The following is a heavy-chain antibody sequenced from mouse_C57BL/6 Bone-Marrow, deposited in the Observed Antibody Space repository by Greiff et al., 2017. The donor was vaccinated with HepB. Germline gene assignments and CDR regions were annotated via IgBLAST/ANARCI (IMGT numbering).Heavy chain of an antibody. J-gene: IGHJ2*01. CDR3: ARQAYGSSYGY. D-gene: IGHD1-1*01. Sequence: EVQLQESGGDLVKPGGSLKLSCAASGFTFSSYGMSWVRQTPDKRLEWVATISSGGSYTYYPDSVKGRFTISRDNAKNTLYLQMSSLKSEDTAMYYCARQAYGSSYGYWGQGTTLTVSS. V-gene: IGHV5-6*01. CDR1: GFTFSSYG. CDR2: ISSGGSYT.